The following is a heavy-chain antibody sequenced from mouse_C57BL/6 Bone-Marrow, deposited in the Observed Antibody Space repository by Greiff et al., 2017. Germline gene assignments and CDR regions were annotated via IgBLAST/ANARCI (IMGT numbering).Heavy chain of an antibody. CDR3: ARSRVLLRYPLDY. D-gene: IGHD1-1*01. V-gene: IGHV1-52*01. J-gene: IGHJ2*01. Sequence: QVQLQQPGAELVRPGSSVKLSCKASGYPFPSYWMHWVKQRPIQGLEWIGNIDPSDSETHYNQKFKDKATLTVDKASSTAYMQLSSLTSEDSAVYYCARSRVLLRYPLDYWGQGTTLTVSS. CDR2: IDPSDSET. CDR1: GYPFPSYW.